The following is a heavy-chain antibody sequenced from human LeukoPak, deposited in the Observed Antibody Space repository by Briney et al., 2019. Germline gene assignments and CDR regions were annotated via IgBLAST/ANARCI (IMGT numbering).Heavy chain of an antibody. CDR1: GSTFSSYS. J-gene: IGHJ4*02. V-gene: IGHV3-7*01. CDR2: IKQDGSEK. Sequence: GGSLRLSCAASGSTFSSYSMNWVRQAPGKGLEWVANIKQDGSEKYYVDSVKGRFTISRDNAKNSLYLQMNSLRAEDTAVYYCAREGPPFDYWGQGTLVTVSS. CDR3: AREGPPFDY.